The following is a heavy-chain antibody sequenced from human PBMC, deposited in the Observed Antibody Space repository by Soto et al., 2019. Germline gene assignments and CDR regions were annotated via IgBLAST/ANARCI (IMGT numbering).Heavy chain of an antibody. D-gene: IGHD4-17*01. CDR1: GLTFSDRY. CDR2: IRKKTNSYTT. J-gene: IGHJ4*02. CDR3: TTVTTVDYYFDY. Sequence: LRLSCAASGLTFSDRYMDWVCQAPGKGLEWVGRIRKKTNSYTTEYAASVKGRFIISRDDSTSSLYLQMSSLKTEDTAVYYCTTVTTVDYYFDYWGQGTLVTVSS. V-gene: IGHV3-72*01.